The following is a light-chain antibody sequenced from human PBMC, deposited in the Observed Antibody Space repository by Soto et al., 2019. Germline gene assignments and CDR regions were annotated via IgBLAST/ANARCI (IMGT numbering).Light chain of an antibody. Sequence: QSALTQPPSASGSPGQSVTISCTGTNSDVGGYNYVSRYQQHPGKAPKLMIYEVTKRPSGVPDRFSGSKSGNTASLTVSGLQAEDEADYYCSSFAGSNNYVFGSGTKVTVL. V-gene: IGLV2-8*01. J-gene: IGLJ1*01. CDR3: SSFAGSNNYV. CDR1: NSDVGGYNY. CDR2: EVT.